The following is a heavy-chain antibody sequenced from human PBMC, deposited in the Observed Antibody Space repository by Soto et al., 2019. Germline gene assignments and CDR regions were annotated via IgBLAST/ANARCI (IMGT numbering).Heavy chain of an antibody. CDR1: GYTFTSYG. J-gene: IGHJ5*02. CDR3: VRRHVSATGIDWFDP. Sequence: ALVKVSCKASGYTFTSYGIHWVRQAPGQRLEWMGWINAANGDTKYSPKFQGRVTITRDTSASTAYMELSSLRSEDTAVYYCVRRHVSATGIDWFDPWGQGTLVTVSS. V-gene: IGHV1-3*01. D-gene: IGHD6-13*01. CDR2: INAANGDT.